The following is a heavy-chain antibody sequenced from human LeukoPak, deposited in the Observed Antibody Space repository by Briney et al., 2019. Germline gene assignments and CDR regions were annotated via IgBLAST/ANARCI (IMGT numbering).Heavy chain of an antibody. D-gene: IGHD2-15*01. Sequence: ASVKVSCKASGYTFTSYGISWVRQAPGQGLEWMGWISAYNGNTNYAQKLQGRVTMTTDTSTSTAYMELRSLRSDDTAVYYCAMYCSGGSCYSGLLDYWGQGTLVTVSS. CDR1: GYTFTSYG. J-gene: IGHJ4*02. CDR2: ISAYNGNT. CDR3: AMYCSGGSCYSGLLDY. V-gene: IGHV1-18*01.